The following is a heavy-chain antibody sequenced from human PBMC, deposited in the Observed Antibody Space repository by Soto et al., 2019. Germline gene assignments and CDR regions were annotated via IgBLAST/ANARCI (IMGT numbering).Heavy chain of an antibody. CDR3: TTGPLISGDF. D-gene: IGHD3-10*01. V-gene: IGHV3-23*01. CDR1: GFTFSSYA. CDR2: ITSTGDT. J-gene: IGHJ4*02. Sequence: EVHLLESGGGLVQPGGSLRVSCAASGFTFSSYAMSWVRQAPGKGLEWVSVITSTGDTYFADSVKGRFTISRDNSKNTLDLQLNSLRAEDTAIYYCTTGPLISGDFWGQGTLVTVSS.